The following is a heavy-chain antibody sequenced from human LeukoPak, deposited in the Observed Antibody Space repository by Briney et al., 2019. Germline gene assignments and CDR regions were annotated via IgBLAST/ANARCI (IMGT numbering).Heavy chain of an antibody. CDR1: GSTFSSYG. CDR3: AKVSEKRGLLLPKQKEYYFDY. D-gene: IGHD1/OR15-1a*01. J-gene: IGHJ4*02. Sequence: GGSLRLSCAASGSTFSSYGMHWVRQAPGKGLEWVAFIRYDGSNKYYADSVKGRFTISRDNSKNTLYLQMNSLRAEDTAVYYCAKVSEKRGLLLPKQKEYYFDYWGQGTLVTVSS. V-gene: IGHV3-30*02. CDR2: IRYDGSNK.